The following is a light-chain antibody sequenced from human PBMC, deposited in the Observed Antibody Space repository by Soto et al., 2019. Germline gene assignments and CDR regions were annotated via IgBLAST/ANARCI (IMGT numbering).Light chain of an antibody. CDR2: DNN. Sequence: QSVLTQPPSGSAAPGQKVSISCSGSSSNIGNNYVSWYQQLPGTAPKLLIYDNNRRPSGIPDRFYGSKSGTSATLGITGLQTGDEADYYCGTWDSRLSAVVFGGGTKLTVL. J-gene: IGLJ2*01. CDR3: GTWDSRLSAVV. V-gene: IGLV1-51*01. CDR1: SSNIGNNY.